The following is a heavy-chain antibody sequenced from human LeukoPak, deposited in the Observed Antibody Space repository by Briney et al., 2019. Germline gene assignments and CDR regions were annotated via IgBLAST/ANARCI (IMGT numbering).Heavy chain of an antibody. V-gene: IGHV1-46*01. CDR3: ASGDWNYVIY. Sequence: ASVKVSCKASGYTFTSYYMHWVRQAPGQGLEWMGIINPSGGSTSYAQKFQGRVTITRNTSISTAYMELSSLRSEDTAVYYCASGDWNYVIYWGQGTLVTVSS. CDR1: GYTFTSYY. CDR2: INPSGGST. J-gene: IGHJ4*02. D-gene: IGHD2-21*02.